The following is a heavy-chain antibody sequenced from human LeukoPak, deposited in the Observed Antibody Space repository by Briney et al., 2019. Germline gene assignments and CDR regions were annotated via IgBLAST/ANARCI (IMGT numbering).Heavy chain of an antibody. CDR2: IYYSGST. D-gene: IGHD4-17*01. V-gene: IGHV4-59*12. CDR1: GDSISSSY. J-gene: IGHJ6*03. Sequence: PSETLSLTCTVSGDSISSSYRSWIRQPPGKGLEWIGYIYYSGSTNYNPSLKSRVTISVDTSKNQFSLKLSSVTAADTAVYYCARGDYGDYFFLTQYYMDVWGKGPRSPSP. CDR3: ARGDYGDYFFLTQYYMDV.